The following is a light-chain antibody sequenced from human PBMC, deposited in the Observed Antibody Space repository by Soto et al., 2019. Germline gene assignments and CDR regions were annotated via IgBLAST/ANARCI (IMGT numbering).Light chain of an antibody. V-gene: IGKV3-11*01. CDR2: DAS. Sequence: EIVLTQSPATLSLSPGERATLSCRASQSVSSYLAWYQQKPGQAPRLLIYDASNRATGIPARFSGSGSGTDFTLTISSLEPEVFAVYYCQQRSNSFGGGTKVEIK. CDR3: QQRSNS. CDR1: QSVSSY. J-gene: IGKJ4*01.